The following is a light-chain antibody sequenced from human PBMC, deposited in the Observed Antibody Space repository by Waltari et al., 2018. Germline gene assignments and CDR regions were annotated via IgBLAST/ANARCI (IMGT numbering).Light chain of an antibody. Sequence: DVVVTQSPDSLAVSLGERATINCKSSQSVKNNLAWYQQKPGQPPKLLIYWESTRASGVPDRFSGSGSGTDFTLTISSLQAEDVAVYYCQQFDNTPFTFGPGPKWIS. J-gene: IGKJ3*01. CDR1: QSVKNN. CDR2: WES. CDR3: QQFDNTPFT. V-gene: IGKV4-1*01.